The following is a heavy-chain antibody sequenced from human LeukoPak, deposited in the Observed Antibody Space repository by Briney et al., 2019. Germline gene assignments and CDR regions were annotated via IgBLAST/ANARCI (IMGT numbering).Heavy chain of an antibody. V-gene: IGHV4-59*08. J-gene: IGHJ6*04. CDR1: IDSFTNYY. CDR3: ARGGERRFRPPLTWVDV. Sequence: PSETLSLTCAVYIDSFTNYYWNWIRQTPGKGLEWIGYIYYSGSTNYNPSLKSRVTISVDTSKNQFSLKLSSVTAADTAVYYCARGGERRFRPPLTWVDVWGKGTTVTISS. CDR2: IYYSGST. D-gene: IGHD1-26*01.